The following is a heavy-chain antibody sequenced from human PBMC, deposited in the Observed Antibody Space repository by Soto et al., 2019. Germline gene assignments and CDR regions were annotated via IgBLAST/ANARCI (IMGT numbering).Heavy chain of an antibody. V-gene: IGHV1-3*01. D-gene: IGHD5-12*01. CDR3: AREKDYSGYDYPQDRNY. CDR1: GYTFTSYA. Sequence: QVQLVQSGAEVKKPGASVKVSCKASGYTFTSYAMHWVRQAPGQRLEWMGWINAGNGNTKYSQKFQGRVTITRDTSASTAYMELSSLRSEDTAVYYCAREKDYSGYDYPQDRNYWGQGTLVTVSS. CDR2: INAGNGNT. J-gene: IGHJ4*02.